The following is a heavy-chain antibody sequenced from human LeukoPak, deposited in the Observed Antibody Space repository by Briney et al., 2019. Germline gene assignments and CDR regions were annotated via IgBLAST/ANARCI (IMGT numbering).Heavy chain of an antibody. CDR2: ISSSSRDI. CDR1: GFTFSSYD. J-gene: IGHJ4*02. D-gene: IGHD1-26*01. V-gene: IGHV3-21*01. Sequence: GGALRLSCAASGFTFSSYDMTWVRQAPGKGLEWVAAISSSSRDIFYADSVKGRFSISRDNTHNSLSLRMNSLGAEDTAVYYCVREAAATLFDYWGQGTLVTVSS. CDR3: VREAAATLFDY.